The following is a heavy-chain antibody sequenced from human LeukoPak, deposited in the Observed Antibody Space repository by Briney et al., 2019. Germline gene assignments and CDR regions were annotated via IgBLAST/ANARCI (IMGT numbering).Heavy chain of an antibody. Sequence: GGSLRLSCAASGFTFSSYAMHWVRQAPGKGLEYVLAISSNGGSTYYANSVKGRFTISRDNSKNTLCLQMGSLRAEDMAVYYCARDGYSSSWYPKHWGQGTLVTVSS. CDR3: ARDGYSSSWYPKH. D-gene: IGHD6-13*01. V-gene: IGHV3-64*01. CDR2: ISSNGGST. J-gene: IGHJ1*01. CDR1: GFTFSSYA.